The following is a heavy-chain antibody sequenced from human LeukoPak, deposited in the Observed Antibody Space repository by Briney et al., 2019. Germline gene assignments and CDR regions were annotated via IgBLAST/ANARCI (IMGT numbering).Heavy chain of an antibody. CDR2: FDPEDGET. CDR3: ATDNPDKSTYSYYGMDV. D-gene: IGHD5/OR15-5a*01. Sequence: ASVKVSCKVSGYTLTELSMHWVRQAPGKGLEWMGGFDPEDGETIYAQKFQGRVTMTEDTSTDTAYMELSSLRSEDTAVYYCATDNPDKSTYSYYGMDVWGQGTTVTVSS. V-gene: IGHV1-24*01. CDR1: GYTLTELS. J-gene: IGHJ6*02.